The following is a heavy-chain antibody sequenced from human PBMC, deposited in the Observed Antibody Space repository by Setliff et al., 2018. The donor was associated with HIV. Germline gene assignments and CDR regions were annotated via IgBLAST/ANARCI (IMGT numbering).Heavy chain of an antibody. V-gene: IGHV3-20*04. CDR1: GFTLSTFS. J-gene: IGHJ4*02. D-gene: IGHD7-27*01. CDR3: ARDLNWGFDY. CDR2: ITSNGGST. Sequence: PGGSLRLSCTASGFTLSTFSMSWVRQAPGKGLEWVSGITSNGGSTGYADSVKGRFTISRDNAKNSLYLQMNSLRVEDTALYYCARDLNWGFDYWGQGTLVTVSS.